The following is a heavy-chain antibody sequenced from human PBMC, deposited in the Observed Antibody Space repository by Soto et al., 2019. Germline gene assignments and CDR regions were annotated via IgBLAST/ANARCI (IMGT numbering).Heavy chain of an antibody. CDR3: ARGGPSRGYSYGSFDY. V-gene: IGHV4-34*01. D-gene: IGHD5-18*01. J-gene: IGHJ4*02. CDR1: GGSFSGYY. CDR2: INHSGST. Sequence: SETLSLTCAVYGGSFSGYYWSWIRQPPGKGLEWIGEINHSGSTNYNPSLKSRVTISVDTSKNQFSLKLSSVTAADTAVYYCARGGPSRGYSYGSFDYWGQGTPVTVSS.